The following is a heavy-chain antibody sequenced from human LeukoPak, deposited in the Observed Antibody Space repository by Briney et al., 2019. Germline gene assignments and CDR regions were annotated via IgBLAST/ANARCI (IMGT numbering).Heavy chain of an antibody. CDR3: ARDRRRRDQNGFDP. CDR2: IYYSGST. Sequence: PSQTLSLTCTVSGGSISSGGYYWSWIRQHPGKGLEWIGYIYYSGSTYYHPSLKRRVTISVDTSKNQFSLKLSSVTAADTAVYYCARDRRRRDQNGFDPWGQGTLVTVSS. V-gene: IGHV4-31*03. J-gene: IGHJ5*02. CDR1: GGSISSGGYY.